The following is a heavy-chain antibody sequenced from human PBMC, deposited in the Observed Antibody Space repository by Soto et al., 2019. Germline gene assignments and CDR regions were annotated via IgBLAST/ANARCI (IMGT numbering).Heavy chain of an antibody. D-gene: IGHD3-22*01. CDR1: GGSFSGYY. Sequence: SETLSLTCAVYGGSFSGYYWSWIRQPPGKGLEWIGEINHSGSTNYNPSLKSRVTISVDTSKNQFSLKLSSVTAADTAVYYCARGLRDSSGYYYYYYGMDVWGQGTTVTVSS. CDR3: ARGLRDSSGYYYYYYGMDV. V-gene: IGHV4-34*01. CDR2: INHSGST. J-gene: IGHJ6*02.